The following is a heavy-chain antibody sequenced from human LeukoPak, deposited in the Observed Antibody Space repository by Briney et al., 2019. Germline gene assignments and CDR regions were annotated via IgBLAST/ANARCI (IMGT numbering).Heavy chain of an antibody. Sequence: SETLSLTCTVSGGSISNYYWSWIRQPPGKGLEWIGYIYSSGSTNYNPSLKSRVTISVDTSKNQFSLKLSSVTAADTAVYYCARFAYCGGHCWYYFDYWGQGSLVTVSS. CDR3: ARFAYCGGHCWYYFDY. J-gene: IGHJ4*02. CDR2: IYSSGST. V-gene: IGHV4-59*01. CDR1: GGSISNYY. D-gene: IGHD2-21*02.